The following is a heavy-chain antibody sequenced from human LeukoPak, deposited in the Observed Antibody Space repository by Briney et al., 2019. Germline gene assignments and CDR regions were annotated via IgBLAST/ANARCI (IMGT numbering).Heavy chain of an antibody. J-gene: IGHJ4*02. V-gene: IGHV4-39*07. CDR2: IYYTGAT. CDR3: ARDQTYSGSGIYTYFDY. D-gene: IGHD3-10*01. Sequence: SETLSLTCTVSGGSISSGVYHWGWIRQSPGEGLEWIASIYYTGATYYNPSLKSRVAISLDTSKNQFSLKLSSVTAADTAVYYCARDQTYSGSGIYTYFDYWGQGILVTVSS. CDR1: GGSISSGVYH.